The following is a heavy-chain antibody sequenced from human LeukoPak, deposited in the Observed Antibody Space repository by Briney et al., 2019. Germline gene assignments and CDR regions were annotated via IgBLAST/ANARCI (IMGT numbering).Heavy chain of an antibody. D-gene: IGHD6-13*01. CDR3: ARETGDSSSWSDGFDI. J-gene: IGHJ3*02. CDR2: ISSSSRYI. CDR1: GFTFSSYS. Sequence: GGSLRLSCAASGFTFSSYSMNWVRQAPGKGLEWVSSISSSSRYIYYTDSVKDRFTISRDNAQNSLYLQMNSLRAEDTAVYYCARETGDSSSWSDGFDIWGQGTMVTVSS. V-gene: IGHV3-21*04.